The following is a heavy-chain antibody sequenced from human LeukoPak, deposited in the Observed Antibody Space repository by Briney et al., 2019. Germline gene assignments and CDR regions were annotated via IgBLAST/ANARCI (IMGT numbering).Heavy chain of an antibody. CDR2: INHSGST. Sequence: PSETLSLTCAVYGGSFSGYYWSWIRQPPGKGLEWIGEINHSGSTNYNPSLKSRDTISVDTSKNQFSLKLSSVTAADTAVYYCARGHYYYYGMDVWGQGTTVTVSS. V-gene: IGHV4-34*01. J-gene: IGHJ6*02. CDR3: ARGHYYYYGMDV. CDR1: GGSFSGYY.